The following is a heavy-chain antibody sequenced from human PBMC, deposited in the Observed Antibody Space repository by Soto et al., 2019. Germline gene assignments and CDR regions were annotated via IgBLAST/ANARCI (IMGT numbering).Heavy chain of an antibody. D-gene: IGHD2-15*01. CDR3: ARLVVVVVAATDEAPYNWFDP. CDR2: IYHSGST. CDR1: GYSISSGYY. Sequence: PSETLSLTCAVSGYSISSGYYWGWIRQPPGKGLEWIGGIYHSGSTYYNPSLKSRVTISVDTSKNQFSLKLSSVTAADTAVYYCARLVVVVVAATDEAPYNWFDPWGQGTLVTVSS. J-gene: IGHJ5*02. V-gene: IGHV4-38-2*01.